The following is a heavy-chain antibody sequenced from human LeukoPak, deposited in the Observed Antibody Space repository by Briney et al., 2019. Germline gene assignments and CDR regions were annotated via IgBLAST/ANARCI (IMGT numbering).Heavy chain of an antibody. D-gene: IGHD2-2*01. J-gene: IGHJ2*01. CDR2: IRSKANSYAT. Sequence: GESLRLSCAASGFTFSGSAMHWVRQASGKGLEWVGRIRSKANSYATAYAASVKGRFTISRDDSKNTAYLQMNSLKTEDTAVYYCTRTKDIVVVPAAIRVYWYFDLWGRGTLVTVSS. CDR3: TRTKDIVVVPAAIRVYWYFDL. CDR1: GFTFSGSA. V-gene: IGHV3-73*01.